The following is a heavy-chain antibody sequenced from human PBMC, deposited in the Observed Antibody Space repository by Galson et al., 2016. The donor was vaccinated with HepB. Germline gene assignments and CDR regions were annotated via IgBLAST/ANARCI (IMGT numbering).Heavy chain of an antibody. D-gene: IGHD2/OR15-2a*01. CDR1: GLPSNNYA. Sequence: SLRLSCAASGLPSNNYAMHWVRQAPGKGLECVSLISGDGRNTYYADSVKGRFSISRDNSKKSLYLEMNSLRTEDTAFYYCGILYGGFDPWGQGTLSPSPQ. V-gene: IGHV3-43*02. CDR2: ISGDGRNT. CDR3: GILYGGFDP. J-gene: IGHJ5*02.